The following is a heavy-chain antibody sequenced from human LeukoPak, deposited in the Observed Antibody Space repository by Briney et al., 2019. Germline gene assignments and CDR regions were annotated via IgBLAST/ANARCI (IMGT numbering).Heavy chain of an antibody. Sequence: GESLRLSCAASGFTFSNAWMTWVRQAPGKGLEWVGRIKSKTDGGTIDYAAPVKGRFTILRDDSKDTLYLQMNSLKTEDTAVYYCGGDGRWFDPWGQGTLVTVSS. CDR3: GGDGRWFDP. D-gene: IGHD2-21*02. CDR2: IKSKTDGGTI. CDR1: GFTFSNAW. V-gene: IGHV3-15*01. J-gene: IGHJ5*02.